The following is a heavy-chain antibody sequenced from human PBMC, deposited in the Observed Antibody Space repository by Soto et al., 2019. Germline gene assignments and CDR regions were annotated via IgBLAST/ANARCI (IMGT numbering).Heavy chain of an antibody. Sequence: ASVNVSCKASGYTFTSYAIHWVRQAPGQRLEWMGWINAGNGNTKYSQKFQGRVTINRDKSASTAYMELSSLRSEDTAVYYCARRMWEVWGQGTPLSVS. V-gene: IGHV1-3*01. CDR3: ARRMWEV. CDR2: INAGNGNT. CDR1: GYTFTSYA. J-gene: IGHJ6*02.